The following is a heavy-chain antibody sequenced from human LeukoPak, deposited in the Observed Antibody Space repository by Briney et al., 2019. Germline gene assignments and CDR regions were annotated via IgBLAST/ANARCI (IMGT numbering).Heavy chain of an antibody. CDR2: ISYDGTDK. Sequence: GGSLRLSCAASGFTFSTYAMSWVRQAPGKGLEWVTLISYDGTDKYYADSAKGRFTISRDISKNTLYLQMNSLRAEDTAVYYCARDGANYDVDYWGQGTLVTVS. CDR3: ARDGANYDVDY. CDR1: GFTFSTYA. D-gene: IGHD3-3*01. V-gene: IGHV3-33*08. J-gene: IGHJ4*02.